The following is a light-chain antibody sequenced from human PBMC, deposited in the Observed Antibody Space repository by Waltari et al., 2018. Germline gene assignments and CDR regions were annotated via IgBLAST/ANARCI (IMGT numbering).Light chain of an antibody. J-gene: IGLJ3*02. CDR3: CSYTTSSTWV. Sequence: QSAPTQPPSVSGSPGQSVTISCTGTSSDVGLYNYVSWYQQYPGKAPKLMISGVSNRPSGCSSRFSGSKSGNTASLTISGLQAEDEADYYCCSYTTSSTWVFGGGTRLTVL. CDR1: SSDVGLYNY. CDR2: GVS. V-gene: IGLV2-14*01.